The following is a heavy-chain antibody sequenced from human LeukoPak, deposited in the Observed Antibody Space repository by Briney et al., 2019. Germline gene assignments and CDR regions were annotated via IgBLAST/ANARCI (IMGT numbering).Heavy chain of an antibody. V-gene: IGHV3-48*02. Sequence: HPGGSLRLSCAASGFTFSDYSMSWVRQAPGKGLEWLSKITSSSSTRDFADSVKGRFTISRDNAKNSMFLQMNSLRDEDTAVYYCAGTPYYFDYWGQGTRVIV. CDR3: AGTPYYFDY. J-gene: IGHJ4*02. D-gene: IGHD1-14*01. CDR1: GFTFSDYS. CDR2: ITSSSSTR.